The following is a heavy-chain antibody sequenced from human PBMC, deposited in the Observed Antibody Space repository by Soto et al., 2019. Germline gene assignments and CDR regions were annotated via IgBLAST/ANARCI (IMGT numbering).Heavy chain of an antibody. D-gene: IGHD3-10*01. CDR2: MNPNSGNT. CDR1: GYTFTSYD. CDR3: AREVTMVRGVNSNYYYYYMDV. J-gene: IGHJ6*03. V-gene: IGHV1-8*01. Sequence: GASVKVSCKASGYTFTSYDINWVRQDTGQGLEWMGWMNPNSGNTGYAQKFQGRVTMTRSTSISTAYMELSSLRSEDTAVYYCAREVTMVRGVNSNYYYYYMDVWGKGTTVTVSS.